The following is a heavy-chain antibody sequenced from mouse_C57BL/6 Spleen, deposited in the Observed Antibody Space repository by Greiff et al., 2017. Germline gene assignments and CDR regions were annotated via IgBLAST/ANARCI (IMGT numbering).Heavy chain of an antibody. D-gene: IGHD2-4*01. J-gene: IGHJ4*01. CDR3: AVSPFYYDYDVGAMDY. Sequence: VQLKESVAELVRPGASVKLSCTASGFNIKNTYMHWVKQRPEQGLEWIGRIDPANGNTKYAPKFQGKATITADTSSNTAYLQLSSLTSEDTAIYYCAVSPFYYDYDVGAMDYWGQGTSVTVSS. V-gene: IGHV14-3*01. CDR2: IDPANGNT. CDR1: GFNIKNTY.